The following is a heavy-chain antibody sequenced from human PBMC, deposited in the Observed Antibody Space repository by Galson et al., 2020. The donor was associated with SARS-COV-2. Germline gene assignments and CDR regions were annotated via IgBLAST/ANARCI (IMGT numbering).Heavy chain of an antibody. Sequence: ETLSLTCTVSGASISRSSYYWGWIRQSPGTGLQWIGSAYYSGTTYYNPSLKGRATVSVDTSQNQFSLKLTSVTAADTAVYYCARVDTPMVPGSRAFDPWGQGTLVRVSS. CDR3: ARVDTPMVPGSRAFDP. D-gene: IGHD5-18*01. J-gene: IGHJ5*02. V-gene: IGHV4-39*07. CDR1: GASISRSSYY. CDR2: AYYSGTT.